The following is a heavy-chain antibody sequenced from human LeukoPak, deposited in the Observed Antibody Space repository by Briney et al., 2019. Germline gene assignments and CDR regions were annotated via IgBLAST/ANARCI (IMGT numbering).Heavy chain of an antibody. Sequence: SETLSLTCAVSGGSISSSNWWSWVRQPPGKGLEWIGEIYHSGSTNYNPSLKSRVTISVDKSKNQFSLKLSSVTAADTAVYYCAREYYYGSGSYRAFDIWGQGTMVTVSS. CDR3: AREYYYGSGSYRAFDI. V-gene: IGHV4-4*02. D-gene: IGHD3-10*01. CDR2: IYHSGST. J-gene: IGHJ3*02. CDR1: GGSISSSNW.